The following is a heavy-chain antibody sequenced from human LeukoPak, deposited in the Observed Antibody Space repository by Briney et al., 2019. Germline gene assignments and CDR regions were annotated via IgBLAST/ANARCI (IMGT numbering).Heavy chain of an antibody. V-gene: IGHV3-74*01. CDR1: GFTFNGYW. J-gene: IGHJ3*02. CDR2: INSDGSGT. CDR3: ARDRLTNDAFDI. D-gene: IGHD2-8*01. Sequence: GGSLRLSCAASGFTFNGYWMHWVRQAPGKGLVWVSRINSDGSGTSDADFVKGRFTISRDSSKNTLYLQMNSLRAEDTAMYYCARDRLTNDAFDIWGQGTMVTVSS.